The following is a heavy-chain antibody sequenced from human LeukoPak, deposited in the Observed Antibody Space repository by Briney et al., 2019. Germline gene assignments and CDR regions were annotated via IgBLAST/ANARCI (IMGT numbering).Heavy chain of an antibody. CDR3: ARDVAYDSSGQGAFDI. V-gene: IGHV1-2*02. CDR1: GYTFTSYG. Sequence: ASVKVSCKASGYTFTSYGISWVRQAPGQGLEWMGWINPNSGGTNYAQKFQGRVTMTRDTSISTAYMELSRLRSDDTAVYYCARDVAYDSSGQGAFDIWGQGTMVTVSS. CDR2: INPNSGGT. J-gene: IGHJ3*02. D-gene: IGHD3-22*01.